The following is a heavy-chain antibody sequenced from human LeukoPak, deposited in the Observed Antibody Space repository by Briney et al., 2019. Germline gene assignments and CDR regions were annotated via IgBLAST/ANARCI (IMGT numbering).Heavy chain of an antibody. CDR3: AKDYGSGSYYNWFDP. Sequence: GRSLRLSCAASGFTFSSYGMHWVRQAPGKGLEWVAVIWYDGSNKYYADSVKGRFTISRDNSKNTLYLQMNSLRAEDTAVYYCAKDYGSGSYYNWFDPWGHGTLVTVSS. V-gene: IGHV3-33*06. D-gene: IGHD3-10*01. CDR1: GFTFSSYG. J-gene: IGHJ5*02. CDR2: IWYDGSNK.